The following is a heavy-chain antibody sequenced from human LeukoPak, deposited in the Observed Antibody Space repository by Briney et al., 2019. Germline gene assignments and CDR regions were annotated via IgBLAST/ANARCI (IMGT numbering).Heavy chain of an antibody. CDR1: GFTFSSDA. J-gene: IGHJ4*02. CDR3: AKGTMHDY. V-gene: IGHV3-23*01. Sequence: GGSLRLSCAASGFTFSSDAMNWVRQAPGKGLEWVSGISDTGGNPYYADSVKGRFAISRDKSKNTLDLQMNSLRAEDTAVYYCAKGTMHDYWGQGTLVTVSA. CDR2: ISDTGGNP. D-gene: IGHD4/OR15-4a*01.